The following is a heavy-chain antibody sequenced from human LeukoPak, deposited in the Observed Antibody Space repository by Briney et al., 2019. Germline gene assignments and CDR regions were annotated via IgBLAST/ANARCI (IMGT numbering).Heavy chain of an antibody. V-gene: IGHV3-30*18. J-gene: IGHJ4*02. D-gene: IGHD3-22*01. CDR3: AKGNLAYYYDSSGSLGH. Sequence: PGGSLRLSCAASGFTFSSYGMHWVRQAPGKGLEWVAVISYDGSNKYYADSVKGRFTISRDNSKNTLYLQMNSLRAEDTAVYYCAKGNLAYYYDSSGSLGHWGQGTLVTVSS. CDR1: GFTFSSYG. CDR2: ISYDGSNK.